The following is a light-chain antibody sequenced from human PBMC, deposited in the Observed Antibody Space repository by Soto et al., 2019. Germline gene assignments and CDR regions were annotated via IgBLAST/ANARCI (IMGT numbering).Light chain of an antibody. Sequence: QSALTQPPSASGSPGQSVTISWTGTSSDVGGYNYVSWYQQHPGKAPKLMIYEVSKRPSGVPDRFSGSKSGNTASLTVSGLQPEDEADYYCSSYAGSNKSVLGTGTKVTVL. V-gene: IGLV2-8*01. J-gene: IGLJ1*01. CDR3: SSYAGSNKSV. CDR2: EVS. CDR1: SSDVGGYNY.